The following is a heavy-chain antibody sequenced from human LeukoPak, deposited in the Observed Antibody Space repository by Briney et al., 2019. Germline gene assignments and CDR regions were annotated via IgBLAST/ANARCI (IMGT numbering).Heavy chain of an antibody. D-gene: IGHD6-6*01. CDR1: VYTFTSYS. CDR2: MSDYNGNR. Sequence: SVQVTCKVSVYTFTSYSFSWLRQAPAQGLEWIGWMSDYNGNRNYEKKLEGRVTMNKDTSTRTDYMELRSLRSDDTAVYYCARCESRAPYYYGMDVWGQGTTISVSS. J-gene: IGHJ6*01. V-gene: IGHV1-18*01. CDR3: ARCESRAPYYYGMDV.